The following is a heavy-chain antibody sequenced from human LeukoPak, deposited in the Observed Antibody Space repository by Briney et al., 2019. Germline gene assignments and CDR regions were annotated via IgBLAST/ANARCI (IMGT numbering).Heavy chain of an antibody. CDR3: AKDRPNYHESNGHYYRRNGDS. J-gene: IGHJ5*01. CDR2: INSSGDIT. V-gene: IGHV3-23*01. Sequence: GGSLRLSCAASGFTFHNYAMSWVRQAPGKWLEWVSAINSSGDITFYADSVRGRFTISRDNSRYTLYLQMNSLRAEDAAMYYCAKDRPNYHESNGHYYRRNGDSWGQGTLVTVSS. CDR1: GFTFHNYA. D-gene: IGHD3-22*01.